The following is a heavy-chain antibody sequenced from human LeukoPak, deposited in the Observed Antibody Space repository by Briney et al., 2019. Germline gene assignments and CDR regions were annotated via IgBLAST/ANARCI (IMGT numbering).Heavy chain of an antibody. V-gene: IGHV3-23*01. Sequence: GGSLRLSCAASGFTFSSYAMSWVRQAPGKGLEWVSAISVSGGSTYYADSVKGRFTISRDNSKNTLYLQMNSQRAEDTAVYYCANGGYYYDSSGYYYWGQGTLVTVSS. CDR3: ANGGYYYDSSGYYY. CDR2: ISVSGGST. J-gene: IGHJ4*02. D-gene: IGHD3-22*01. CDR1: GFTFSSYA.